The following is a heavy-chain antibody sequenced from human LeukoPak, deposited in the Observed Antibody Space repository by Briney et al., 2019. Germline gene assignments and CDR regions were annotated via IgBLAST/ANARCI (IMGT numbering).Heavy chain of an antibody. J-gene: IGHJ3*02. CDR1: GGSFSGYY. CDR2: INHSGST. Sequence: SETLSLTCAVYGGSFSGYYWSWIRQPPGKGLEWIGEINHSGSTNYNPSLKSRVTISVDTSKNQFSLKLSSVTAADTAVYYCARSWPLDAFDIWGQGTKVNVPS. V-gene: IGHV4-34*01. D-gene: IGHD6-13*01. CDR3: ARSWPLDAFDI.